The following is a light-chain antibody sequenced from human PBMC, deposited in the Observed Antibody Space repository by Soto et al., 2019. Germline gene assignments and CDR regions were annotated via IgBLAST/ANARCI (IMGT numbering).Light chain of an antibody. J-gene: IGLJ1*01. CDR2: EVS. V-gene: IGLV2-8*01. Sequence: QSALTQPPSASGSPGQSVTISCTGTSSDVGGYNYVSWYQQHPGKAPKVIIYEVSKRPSGVPDRFSGSKSGSTASLTVSGLQAEDEADYYRSSYAVTNIFVFGTGTKVTV. CDR1: SSDVGGYNY. CDR3: SSYAVTNIFV.